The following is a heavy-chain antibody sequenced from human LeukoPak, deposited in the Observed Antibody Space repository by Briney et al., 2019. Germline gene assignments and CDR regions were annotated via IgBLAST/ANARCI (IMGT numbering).Heavy chain of an antibody. CDR3: ARGPAYSSGWYGDYYYYMDV. CDR2: IIPIFGTA. Sequence: SAKVSCKASGGTFSSYAISWVRQAPGQGLEWMGGIIPIFGTANYAQKFQGRVTITADESTSTAYMELSSLRSEDTAVYYCARGPAYSSGWYGDYYYYMDVWGKGTTVTVSS. V-gene: IGHV1-69*01. CDR1: GGTFSSYA. J-gene: IGHJ6*03. D-gene: IGHD6-19*01.